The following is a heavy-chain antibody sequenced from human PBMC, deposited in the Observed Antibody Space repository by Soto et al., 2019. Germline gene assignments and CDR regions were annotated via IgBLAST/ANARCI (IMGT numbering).Heavy chain of an antibody. J-gene: IGHJ4*02. CDR2: ISGSGGRT. CDR1: GFTFSNYG. CDR3: AKSDCSGGSCYFTFDC. V-gene: IGHV3-23*01. D-gene: IGHD2-15*01. Sequence: GGSLRLSCAASGFTFSNYGMSWVRQAPGKGLEWVSSISGSGGRTYYADSVKGRFTISRDNSKNTLYLQTDSLRAEDTAFYYCAKSDCSGGSCYFTFDCWGQGTLVTVSS.